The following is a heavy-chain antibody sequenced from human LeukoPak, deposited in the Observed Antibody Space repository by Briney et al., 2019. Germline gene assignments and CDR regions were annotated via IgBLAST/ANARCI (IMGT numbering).Heavy chain of an antibody. J-gene: IGHJ4*02. CDR2: IKHDGSDE. CDR1: GFTFSNYW. Sequence: GGSLRLSCAASGFTFSNYWMSWVRQAPGKGLEWVANIKHDGSDEFYVDSVKGRFTISRDNAKNLLYLQMNSLRAEDTAVYYCARDLTRSGTQVGCWGQGTLVTVSS. V-gene: IGHV3-7*01. D-gene: IGHD3-10*01. CDR3: ARDLTRSGTQVGC.